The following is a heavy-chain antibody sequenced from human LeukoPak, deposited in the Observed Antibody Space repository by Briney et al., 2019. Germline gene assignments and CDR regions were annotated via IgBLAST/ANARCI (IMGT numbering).Heavy chain of an antibody. CDR1: GFTFSSYA. Sequence: GGSLRLSCAASGFTFSSYAVHWVRQAPGKGLEYVSAISGSGGSTYYADSVKGRSTISRDNAKNSLYLQMNSLRAEDTAVYYCARAGHGYSYGYSYWGQGTLVTVSS. J-gene: IGHJ4*02. D-gene: IGHD5-18*01. V-gene: IGHV3-64*04. CDR3: ARAGHGYSYGYSY. CDR2: ISGSGGST.